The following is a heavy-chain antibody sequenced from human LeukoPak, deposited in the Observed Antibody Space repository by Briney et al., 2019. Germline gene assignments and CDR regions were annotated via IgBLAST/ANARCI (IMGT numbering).Heavy chain of an antibody. CDR1: GFTFGDYA. CDR2: IRSKVYGGTP. V-gene: IGHV3-49*04. CDR3: TRDQTPYY. Sequence: QPGRSLRLSCIASGFTFGDYAMTWVRQAPGKGLEWVGFIRSKVYGGTPEYAASVKGRFTISRDDSKGIAYLQMDSLKTEDTAVYYCTRDQTPYYWGQGTLVTVSS. J-gene: IGHJ4*02.